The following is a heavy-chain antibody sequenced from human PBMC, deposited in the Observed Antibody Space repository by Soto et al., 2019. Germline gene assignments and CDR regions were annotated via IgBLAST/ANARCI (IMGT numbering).Heavy chain of an antibody. CDR2: IWYDESYK. CDR1: GFTFSNYG. V-gene: IGHV3-33*01. D-gene: IGHD2-15*01. CDR3: ARARYCGGGSCYTETRVTTVPSDY. Sequence: GGSLTLSCAASGFTFSNYGMHWVRQAPGKGLEWVAVIWYDESYKDYADSVKGRFTISRDNSKNTLYLQMNSLRAEDTAVYYCARARYCGGGSCYTETRVTTVPSDYWGQGPVVTVS. J-gene: IGHJ4*02.